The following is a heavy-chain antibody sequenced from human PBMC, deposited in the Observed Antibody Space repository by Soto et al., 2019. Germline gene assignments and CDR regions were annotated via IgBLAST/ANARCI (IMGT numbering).Heavy chain of an antibody. V-gene: IGHV1-18*01. D-gene: IGHD4-17*01. CDR2: ISAYNGNT. J-gene: IGHJ5*02. Sequence: ASVKVSCKASGYTFTSYGISWVRQAPGQGLEWMGWISAYNGNTNYAQKLQGRVTMTTDTSTSTAYMELRSLRSDDTAVYYCARENDYGGNGVWFDPWGQGTLVTVSS. CDR1: GYTFTSYG. CDR3: ARENDYGGNGVWFDP.